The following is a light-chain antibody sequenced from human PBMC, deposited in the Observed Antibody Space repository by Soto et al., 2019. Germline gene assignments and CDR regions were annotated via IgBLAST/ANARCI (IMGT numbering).Light chain of an antibody. CDR3: QQYNSYSPLYT. Sequence: DIQMTQSPSTLSASVGARVTITCRASQSISSWLAWYQQKPGKAPKLLIYDASSLESGVPSRCSGSGSGTEFTLTISSLQPDDFATYYCQQYNSYSPLYTFGQGTKLEIK. J-gene: IGKJ2*01. CDR2: DAS. CDR1: QSISSW. V-gene: IGKV1-5*01.